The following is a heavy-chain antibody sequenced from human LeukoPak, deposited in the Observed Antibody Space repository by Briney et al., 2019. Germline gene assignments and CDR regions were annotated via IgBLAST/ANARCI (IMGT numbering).Heavy chain of an antibody. J-gene: IGHJ5*02. CDR2: IYYSGST. CDR1: GGSISGSSYY. V-gene: IGHV4-39*01. Sequence: SETLSLTCTVSGGSISGSSYYWGWIRQPPGKGLEWIGSIYYSGSTYYNPSLKSRVTISVDTSKNQFSLQLNSVTPEDTAVYYCARGYSFNPWGQGTLVTVSS. CDR3: ARGYSFNP. D-gene: IGHD5-18*01.